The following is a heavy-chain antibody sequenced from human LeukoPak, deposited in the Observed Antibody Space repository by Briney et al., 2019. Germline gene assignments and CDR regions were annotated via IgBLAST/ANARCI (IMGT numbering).Heavy chain of an antibody. CDR3: ARDLQPRFDP. CDR2: INPSADST. J-gene: IGHJ5*02. CDR1: GYTFTSYY. Sequence: GASVKVSCKASGYTFTSYYIHWVRQAPGQGLEWMGIINPSADSTNYAQKFQGRVTMTRNTSISTAYMELSSLRSEDTAVYYCARDLQPRFDPWGQGTLVTVSS. V-gene: IGHV1-46*01.